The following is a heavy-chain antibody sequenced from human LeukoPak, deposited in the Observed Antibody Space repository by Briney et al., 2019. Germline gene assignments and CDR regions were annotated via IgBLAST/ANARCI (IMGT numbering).Heavy chain of an antibody. D-gene: IGHD5-12*01. CDR1: GYTFTNYG. J-gene: IGHJ4*02. CDR2: ISAYNGNT. V-gene: IGHV1-18*01. CDR3: ARGEGYSGPGAPDY. Sequence: ASVKVSCKASGYTFTNYGLSWVRQAPGQGLEWMGWISAYNGNTNYAQELQGRVTMTTDTSTSTAYMELRSLRSDDTAVYYCARGEGYSGPGAPDYWGQGTLVTVSS.